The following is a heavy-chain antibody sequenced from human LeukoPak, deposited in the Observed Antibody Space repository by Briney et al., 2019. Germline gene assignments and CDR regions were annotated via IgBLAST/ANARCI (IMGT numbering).Heavy chain of an antibody. CDR2: IYTSGST. V-gene: IGHV4-4*07. CDR1: GGSISSYY. CDR3: ARWFGELGAFDP. D-gene: IGHD3-10*01. J-gene: IGHJ5*02. Sequence: SETLSLTCTVSGGSISSYYWSWIRQPAGKGLEWIGRIYTSGSTNYNPSLKSRVTISVDRSKNQFSLKLSSVTAADTAVYYCARWFGELGAFDPWGQGTLVTVSS.